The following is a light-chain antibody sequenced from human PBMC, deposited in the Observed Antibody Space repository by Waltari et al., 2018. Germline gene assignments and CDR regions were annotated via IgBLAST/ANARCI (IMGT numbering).Light chain of an antibody. V-gene: IGLV1-44*01. CDR3: AAWDDSLNRV. Sequence: QSVLTQPPSASGTPGQRVTISCSGSGSNIGSNAVSWYQQLPGTAPKILIYSNSLRPSGVPDRCSGAKSGTSASLAISGLQSEDEADYYCAAWDDSLNRVFGGGTKLTVL. CDR1: GSNIGSNA. J-gene: IGLJ2*01. CDR2: SNS.